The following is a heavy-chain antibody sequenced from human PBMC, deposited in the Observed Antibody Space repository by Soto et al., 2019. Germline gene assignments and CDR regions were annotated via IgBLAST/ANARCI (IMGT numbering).Heavy chain of an antibody. V-gene: IGHV3-30-3*01. CDR1: GFTFSSYA. Sequence: QVQLVDSGGGVVQPGRSLRLSCAASGFTFSSYAMHWVRQAPGKGLEWVAVISYDGSNKYYADSVKGRFTISRDNSKNTLYLQMNSLRAEDTAVYYCARPILWFGELPNLDYWGQGTLVTVSS. J-gene: IGHJ4*02. CDR3: ARPILWFGELPNLDY. D-gene: IGHD3-10*01. CDR2: ISYDGSNK.